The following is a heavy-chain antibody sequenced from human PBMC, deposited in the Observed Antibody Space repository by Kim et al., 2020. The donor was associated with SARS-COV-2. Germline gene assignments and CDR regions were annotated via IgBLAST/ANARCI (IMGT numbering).Heavy chain of an antibody. CDR3: TPAYQFRFRVTQYGM. V-gene: IGHV3-15*01. D-gene: IGHD3-10*01. CDR2: IKSKTGGGTT. J-gene: IGHJ6*01. Sequence: GGSLRLSCAASGFTFSNAWMSWVRQAPGKGLEWVGRIKSKTGGGTTDYAAPVRGRFTISSADSKNTLYLHMNSLKTTATALYYCTPAYQFRFRVTQYGM. CDR1: GFTFSNAW.